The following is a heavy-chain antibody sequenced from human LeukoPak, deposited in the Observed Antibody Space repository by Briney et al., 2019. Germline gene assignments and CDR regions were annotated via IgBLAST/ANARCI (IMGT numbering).Heavy chain of an antibody. V-gene: IGHV3-7*01. Sequence: PGGSLRLSCAASGFTFSTYLMSWVRQAPGKGLEWVANIKQDGSEKYYVDSVKGRFTISRDNAKNSLYLQMNSLRAEDTAMYYCARDSAGNDYWGQGTLVPVSS. CDR2: IKQDGSEK. CDR3: ARDSAGNDY. J-gene: IGHJ4*02. D-gene: IGHD6-13*01. CDR1: GFTFSTYL.